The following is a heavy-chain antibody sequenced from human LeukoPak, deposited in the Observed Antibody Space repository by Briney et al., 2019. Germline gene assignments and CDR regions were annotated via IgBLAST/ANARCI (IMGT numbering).Heavy chain of an antibody. J-gene: IGHJ4*02. D-gene: IGHD3-9*01. Sequence: PGGSLRLSCAASGFTFSSYGMHWVRQAPGKGLEWVAVISSDGNNKNYVDSVKGRFTFSRDNSKNTLYLQMNSLRAEDTAVYYCAGIDADWGQGTLVTVSS. CDR3: AGIDAD. V-gene: IGHV3-30*03. CDR2: ISSDGNNK. CDR1: GFTFSSYG.